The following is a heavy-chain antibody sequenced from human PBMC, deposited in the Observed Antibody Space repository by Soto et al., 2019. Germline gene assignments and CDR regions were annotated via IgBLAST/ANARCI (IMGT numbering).Heavy chain of an antibody. Sequence: SETLSLTWAVYGGSFSGYYWSWIRQPPGKGLEWIGEINHSGSTNYNPSLKSRVTISVDTSKNQFSLKLSSVTAADTAVYYCAIGVMYYFDYWGQGTLVTVSS. V-gene: IGHV4-34*01. CDR2: INHSGST. J-gene: IGHJ4*02. CDR1: GGSFSGYY. CDR3: AIGVMYYFDY. D-gene: IGHD3-16*01.